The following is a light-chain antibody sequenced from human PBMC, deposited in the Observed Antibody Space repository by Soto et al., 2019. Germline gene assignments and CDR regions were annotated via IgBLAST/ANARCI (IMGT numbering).Light chain of an antibody. CDR2: AAS. Sequence: DIQMTQSPSSLSASVGDRVTITCRASQSISSYLNWYQQKPGKAPKLLIYAASSLQSGVPSRFSGSGSGTDFTLTISSLHPEDFATYYCQQSYSTPTFDGGTKVEIK. V-gene: IGKV1-39*01. CDR3: QQSYSTPT. CDR1: QSISSY. J-gene: IGKJ4*01.